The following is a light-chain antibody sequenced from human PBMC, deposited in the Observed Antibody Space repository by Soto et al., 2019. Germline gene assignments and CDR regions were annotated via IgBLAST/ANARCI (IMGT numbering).Light chain of an antibody. CDR2: DAY. CDR3: QQRGKWPST. J-gene: IGKJ2*02. Sequence: IVFTQSPSTLSLSPGATSTLSCRASQSVSSNYLAWFQQKPGQAPRLLIYDAYTRATGVGARFTGSGSATDFSLTITSLEPEDFAVYYCQQRGKWPSTFGPGTKVDIK. V-gene: IGKV3-11*01. CDR1: QSVSSNY.